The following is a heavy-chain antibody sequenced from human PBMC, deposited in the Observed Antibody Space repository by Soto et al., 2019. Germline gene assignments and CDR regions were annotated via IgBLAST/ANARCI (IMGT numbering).Heavy chain of an antibody. CDR3: ARYSNNWFQTEGMDV. J-gene: IGHJ6*02. D-gene: IGHD1-20*01. V-gene: IGHV4-4*07. CDR2: IDASGNT. Sequence: SETLSLTCTGSVDSISTYHWSSIRRPAGKGLEWIGRIDASGNTNYNPSLKSRVTMSADTSKKQFSLKLTSVTAADTAVYYCARYSNNWFQTEGMDVWGQGITVTVSS. CDR1: VDSISTYH.